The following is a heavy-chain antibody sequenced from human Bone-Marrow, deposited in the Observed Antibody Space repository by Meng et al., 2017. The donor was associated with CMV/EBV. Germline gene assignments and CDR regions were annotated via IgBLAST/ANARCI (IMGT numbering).Heavy chain of an antibody. Sequence: SETLSLTCTVSGGSISSYYWSWIRQPPGKGLEWIGSIYYSGSTYYNPSLKSRVTISVDTSKNQFSLKLSSVTAADTAVYYCARRTDGGNSRWGQGTLVTVSS. CDR1: GGSISSYY. J-gene: IGHJ4*02. CDR2: IYYSGST. D-gene: IGHD4-23*01. V-gene: IGHV4-39*01. CDR3: ARRTDGGNSR.